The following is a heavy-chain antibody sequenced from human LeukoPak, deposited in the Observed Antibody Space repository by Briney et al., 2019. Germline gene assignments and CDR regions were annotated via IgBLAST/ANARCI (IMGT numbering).Heavy chain of an antibody. CDR3: ARAHFYYGSGSYWFDP. CDR1: GYTFTSYG. J-gene: IGHJ5*02. Sequence: ASVKVSCKASGYTFTSYGISWVRQAPGQGLEWMGWISAYNGNTNYAQKLQGRFTMTTDTSTSKAYMELRSLRSDDTAVYYCARAHFYYGSGSYWFDPWGQGTLVTVSS. CDR2: ISAYNGNT. D-gene: IGHD3-10*01. V-gene: IGHV1-18*01.